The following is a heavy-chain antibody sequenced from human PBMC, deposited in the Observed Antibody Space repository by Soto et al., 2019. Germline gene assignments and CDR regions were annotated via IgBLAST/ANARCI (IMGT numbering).Heavy chain of an antibody. CDR2: IYYSGST. J-gene: IGHJ6*02. V-gene: IGHV4-61*01. CDR3: ARDKRYSLWFGEFVSYYYGMDV. D-gene: IGHD3-10*01. CDR1: GGSVSSGSYY. Sequence: SETLSLTCTVSGGSVSSGSYYWSWIRQPPGKGLEWIGYIYYSGSTNYNPSLKSRVTISVDTSKNQFSLKLSSVTAADTAVYYCARDKRYSLWFGEFVSYYYGMDVWGQGTTVTVSS.